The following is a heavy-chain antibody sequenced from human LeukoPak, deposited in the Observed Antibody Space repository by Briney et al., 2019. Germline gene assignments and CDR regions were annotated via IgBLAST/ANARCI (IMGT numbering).Heavy chain of an antibody. CDR1: GYTFTSYY. V-gene: IGHV1-46*01. CDR2: INPSGGST. Sequence: ASVKVSCKASGYTFTSYYMHWVRQAPGQGLEWMGIINPSGGSTSYAQKFQGRVTMTRDMSTSTVYMELSSLRSEDTAVYYCAGETYYYDSSGLGGAFDIWGQGTMVTASS. CDR3: AGETYYYDSSGLGGAFDI. D-gene: IGHD3-22*01. J-gene: IGHJ3*02.